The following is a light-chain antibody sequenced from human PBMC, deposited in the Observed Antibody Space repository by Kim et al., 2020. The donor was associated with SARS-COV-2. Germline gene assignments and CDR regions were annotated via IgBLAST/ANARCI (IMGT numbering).Light chain of an antibody. CDR3: CSYAGSYTWV. J-gene: IGLJ3*02. Sequence: GQSVTISCTGTSSDVGGYNYVSWDQQHPGKAPKLMIYDVSKRPSGVPDRFSGSKSGNTASLTISGLQAEDEADYYCCSYAGSYTWVFGGGTQLTVL. V-gene: IGLV2-11*01. CDR1: SSDVGGYNY. CDR2: DVS.